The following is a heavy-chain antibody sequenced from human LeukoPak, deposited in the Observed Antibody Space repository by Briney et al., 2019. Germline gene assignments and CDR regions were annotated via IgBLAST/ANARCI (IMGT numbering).Heavy chain of an antibody. V-gene: IGHV3-23*01. J-gene: IGHJ3*02. CDR2: IGGSGGST. Sequence: PGGSLRLSCAASGFTFSSYALHWVRQAPGKGLEWVSAIGGSGGSTYYADSVKGRFTISRDNSMNTLYLQMNSLRAEDTAEYYCAKSLLTTATGTGRAFDIWGQGTMVTVSA. CDR3: AKSLLTTATGTGRAFDI. CDR1: GFTFSSYA. D-gene: IGHD1-1*01.